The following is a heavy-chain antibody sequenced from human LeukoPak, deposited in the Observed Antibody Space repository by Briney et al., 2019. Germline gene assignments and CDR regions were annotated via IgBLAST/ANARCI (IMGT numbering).Heavy chain of an antibody. CDR3: ARRSRAAVFY. J-gene: IGHJ4*02. V-gene: IGHV4-39*07. CDR2: IYYSGST. D-gene: IGHD6-6*01. Sequence: SETLSLTCTVSGGSVSSSSYYWGWIRQPPGKGLEWIGSIYYSGSTYYNPSLKSRVTISVDTSKNQFSLKLSSVTAADTAVYYCARRSRAAVFYWGQGTLVTVSS. CDR1: GGSVSSSSYY.